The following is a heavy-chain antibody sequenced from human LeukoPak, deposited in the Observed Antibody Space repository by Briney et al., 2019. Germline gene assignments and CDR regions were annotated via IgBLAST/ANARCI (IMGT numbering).Heavy chain of an antibody. CDR2: IYPGDSDT. Sequence: GESLKISCKGSGYSFTSYWMCWGRQMPGKGVEWMGIIYPGDSDTRYSPSFQGQVTISADKSISTAYLQWSTVTASDTAMYYCARHKDCSSTSCYLDDWGQGTMVTVSS. CDR1: GYSFTSYW. J-gene: IGHJ6*02. D-gene: IGHD2-2*01. CDR3: ARHKDCSSTSCYLDD. V-gene: IGHV5-51*01.